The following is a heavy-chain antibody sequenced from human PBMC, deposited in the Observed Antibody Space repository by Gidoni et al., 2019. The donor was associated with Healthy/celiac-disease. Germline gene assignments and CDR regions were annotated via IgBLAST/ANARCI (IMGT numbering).Heavy chain of an antibody. V-gene: IGHV3-15*01. D-gene: IGHD4-17*01. CDR1: GFTFSNAW. CDR3: TTMADRYGGNNDY. CDR2: IKSKTDGGTT. Sequence: EVQLVESGGGLVKPGGSLRLSCAASGFTFSNAWMSWVRQAPGKGLEWVGRIKSKTDGGTTDYAAPVKGRFTISRDDSKNTLYLQMNSLKTEDTAVYYCTTMADRYGGNNDYWGQGTLVTVSS. J-gene: IGHJ4*02.